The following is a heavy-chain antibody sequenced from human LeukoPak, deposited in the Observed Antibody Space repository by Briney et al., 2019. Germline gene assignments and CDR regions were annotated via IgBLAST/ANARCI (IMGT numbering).Heavy chain of an antibody. CDR3: ARDRVYSGGERRLDP. CDR1: GYTFTGYY. V-gene: IGHV1-2*02. J-gene: IGHJ5*02. Sequence: ASVKVSCKASGYTFTGYYMHWVRQAPGQGLEWMGWINPNSGGTNYAQKFQGRVTMTRDTSISTAYMELSRLRSNDTAVYYCARDRVYSGGERRLDPWGQGTLVTVSS. CDR2: INPNSGGT. D-gene: IGHD6-19*01.